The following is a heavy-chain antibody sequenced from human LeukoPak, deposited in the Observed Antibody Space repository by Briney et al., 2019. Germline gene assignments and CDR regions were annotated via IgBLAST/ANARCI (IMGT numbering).Heavy chain of an antibody. V-gene: IGHV4-39*01. CDR1: GASISSSSYY. J-gene: IGHJ4*02. D-gene: IGHD5-18*01. CDR3: ARNVLPSGYSFAY. CDR2: IYYSGST. Sequence: SETLSLTCTVSGASISSSSYYWGCIRQPPGKGLEWIGSIYYSGSTYYNPSLKSRVTISVDTSKNQFSLKLSSVIAADTAVYYCARNVLPSGYSFAYWGQGTLVTVSS.